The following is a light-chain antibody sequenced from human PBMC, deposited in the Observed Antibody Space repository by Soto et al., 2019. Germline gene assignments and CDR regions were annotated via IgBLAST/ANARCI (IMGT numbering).Light chain of an antibody. CDR3: QQNETSPYT. J-gene: IGKJ2*01. V-gene: IGKV3-20*01. CDR1: QSVSTQW. Sequence: EIVLTQSPGTLSLSPGERATLSCRASQSVSTQWLAWYQQKPGQAPRLLIYGASNRPGGIPDRFSGSGSGTDFTLTINRLQPEDFAVYFCQQNETSPYTFAQGTRLEI. CDR2: GAS.